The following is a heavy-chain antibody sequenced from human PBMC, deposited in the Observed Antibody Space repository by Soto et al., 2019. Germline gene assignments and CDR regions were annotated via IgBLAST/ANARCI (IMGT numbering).Heavy chain of an antibody. D-gene: IGHD6-13*01. CDR3: ARDGVAPGLYFDF. Sequence: QHGGSLRLCCAASEVIFCDYWMNWVRQAPGKGLGWVASINQDGGDKKYVDSVKGRFTISRDNAKNSLYLQMASLRAEDTAVYYCARDGVAPGLYFDFWGQGALVTVS. CDR2: INQDGGDK. J-gene: IGHJ4*02. V-gene: IGHV3-7*05. CDR1: EVIFCDYW.